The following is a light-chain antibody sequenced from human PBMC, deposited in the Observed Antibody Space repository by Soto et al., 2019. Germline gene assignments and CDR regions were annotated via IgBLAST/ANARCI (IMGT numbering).Light chain of an antibody. V-gene: IGKV3-15*01. CDR3: QQSNEWPIT. Sequence: TRSPGTLSLSPEERANLSCRASQSVSSLLAWYQQKPGQAPRLLIYRASTRATGISGRFSGIVSGTEFTLTIPRLQSEEWAVYYCQQSNEWPITSGQRTRLDIK. CDR1: QSVSSL. CDR2: RAS. J-gene: IGKJ5*01.